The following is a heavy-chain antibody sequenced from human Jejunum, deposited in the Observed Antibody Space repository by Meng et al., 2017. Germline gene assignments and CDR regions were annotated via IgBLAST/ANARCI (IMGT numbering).Heavy chain of an antibody. CDR1: GFTFSYYW. V-gene: IGHV3-74*01. Sequence: GGSLRPSCAASGFTFSYYWMNWVRQAPGKGMVWVSRISSDGSSTSYADSVKGRFTISKDNARNTLYLQMNSLRVEDTAVYYCARSLGGYGYAFDFWAQGIMVTVSS. CDR2: ISSDGSST. CDR3: ARSLGGYGYAFDF. D-gene: IGHD5-18*01. J-gene: IGHJ3*01.